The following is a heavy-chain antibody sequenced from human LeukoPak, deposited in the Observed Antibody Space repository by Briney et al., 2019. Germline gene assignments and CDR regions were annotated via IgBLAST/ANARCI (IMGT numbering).Heavy chain of an antibody. J-gene: IGHJ4*02. CDR2: ISGSGGST. V-gene: IGHV3-23*01. CDR3: VKGFVHPTYYFDY. Sequence: GGSLRLSCAASGFTFSSYAMSWVGQAPGKGLEWVSAISGSGGSTYYADSVKGRFTISRDNSKNTLYLQMNSLRAEDTAVYFCVKGFVHPTYYFDYWGQGILVTVSS. CDR1: GFTFSSYA. D-gene: IGHD3-10*01.